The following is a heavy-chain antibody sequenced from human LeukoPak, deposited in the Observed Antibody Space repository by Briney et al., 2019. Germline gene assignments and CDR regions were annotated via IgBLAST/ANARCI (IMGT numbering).Heavy chain of an antibody. CDR2: IYSGGST. J-gene: IGHJ5*02. V-gene: IGHV3-53*05. D-gene: IGHD6-19*01. CDR1: GFTVSSNY. Sequence: GGSLRLSCAASGFTVSSNYMSWVRQAPGEGLEWVSVIYSGGSTYYADSVKGRFTISRDNSKNTLYLQMNSLRAEDTAVYYCAKVAVAGTFNNWFDPWGQGTLVTVSS. CDR3: AKVAVAGTFNNWFDP.